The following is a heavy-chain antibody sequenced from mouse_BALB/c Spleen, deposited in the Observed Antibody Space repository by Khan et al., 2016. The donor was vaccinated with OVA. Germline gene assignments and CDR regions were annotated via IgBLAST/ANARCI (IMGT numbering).Heavy chain of an antibody. J-gene: IGHJ4*01. CDR2: IWSDGST. V-gene: IGHV2-6-1*01. D-gene: IGHD2-4*01. CDR1: GFTLTNYG. Sequence: QVQLKQSGPGLVAPSQSLSITCTISGFTLTNYGVHWVRQPPGKGLEWLVVIWSDGSTTYNSALKSRMTISKANSKSQVFLKMNSLQTDDTTMYFCDRQPYYHYSIMDYWGQGTSVTVSS. CDR3: DRQPYYHYSIMDY.